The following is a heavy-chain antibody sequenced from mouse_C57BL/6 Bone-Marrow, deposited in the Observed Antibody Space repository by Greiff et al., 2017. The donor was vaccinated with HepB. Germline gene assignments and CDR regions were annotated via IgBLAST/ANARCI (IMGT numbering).Heavy chain of an antibody. V-gene: IGHV5-17*01. D-gene: IGHD2-4*01. Sequence: EVKLEESGGGLVKPGGSLKLSCAASGFTFSDYGMHWVRQAPEKGLEWVAYISSGSSTIYYADTVKGRFTISRDNAKNTLFLQMTSLRSEDTAMYYCANMITTGYYYAMDYWGQGTSVTVSS. J-gene: IGHJ4*01. CDR3: ANMITTGYYYAMDY. CDR1: GFTFSDYG. CDR2: ISSGSSTI.